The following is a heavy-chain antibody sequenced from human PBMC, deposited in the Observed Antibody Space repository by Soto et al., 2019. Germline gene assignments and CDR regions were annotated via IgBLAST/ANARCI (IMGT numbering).Heavy chain of an antibody. V-gene: IGHV4-39*01. CDR2: IYYSGST. CDR3: ARLYCSGGGCYPGVY. Sequence: SETLSLTCTVSGGSISSSSYYWGWIRQPPGKGLEWIGSIYYSGSTYYNPSLKSRVTISVDTSKNQFSLKLSSVTAADTAVYYCARLYCSGGGCYPGVYWGQGTLVTVSS. D-gene: IGHD2-15*01. CDR1: GGSISSSSYY. J-gene: IGHJ4*02.